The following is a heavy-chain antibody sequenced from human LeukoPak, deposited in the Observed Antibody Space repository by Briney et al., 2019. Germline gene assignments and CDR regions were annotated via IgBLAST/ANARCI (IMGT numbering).Heavy chain of an antibody. CDR1: GGTFSSYA. CDR2: IIPIFGTA. Sequence: ASVKVSCKASGGTFSSYAISWVRQAPGQGLEWMGGIIPIFGTANYAQKVQGRVTMTTDTSTNTAYMELRSLRSDDTAVYYCARDLGADQWLAPFDYWGQGTLVTVSS. J-gene: IGHJ4*02. V-gene: IGHV1-69*05. D-gene: IGHD6-19*01. CDR3: ARDLGADQWLAPFDY.